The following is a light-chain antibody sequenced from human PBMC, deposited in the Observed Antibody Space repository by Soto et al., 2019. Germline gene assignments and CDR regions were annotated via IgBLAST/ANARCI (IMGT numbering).Light chain of an antibody. V-gene: IGKV3-15*01. CDR3: HQYNDWPPLT. CDR1: QSISNH. CDR2: GIS. Sequence: EILMTQSPPTLSVSPGERATLSCRASQSISNHLAWYQLKPGQAPRLLIYGISIRATGVPARFSGSGSGTEFSLTINSLQSEDSAVYYCHQYNDWPPLTFGQGTEVEIK. J-gene: IGKJ1*01.